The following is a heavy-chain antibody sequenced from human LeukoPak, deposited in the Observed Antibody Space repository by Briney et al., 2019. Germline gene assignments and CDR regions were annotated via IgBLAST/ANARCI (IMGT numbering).Heavy chain of an antibody. D-gene: IGHD6-19*01. CDR3: ARDYGGWSGIQKGVWFDP. CDR1: GFSLRSYG. J-gene: IGHJ5*01. Sequence: GGSLRLSCEGSGFSLRSYGLNWVRQAPGKGLEWVSSISASSINIYYADSVTGRFTISRDNTKNSLFLQVNSLRAEDTAVYYCARDYGGWSGIQKGVWFDPWGQGTLVTVSS. CDR2: ISASSINI. V-gene: IGHV3-21*01.